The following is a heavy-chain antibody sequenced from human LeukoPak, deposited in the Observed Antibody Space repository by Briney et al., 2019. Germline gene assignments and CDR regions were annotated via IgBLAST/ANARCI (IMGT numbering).Heavy chain of an antibody. J-gene: IGHJ6*02. V-gene: IGHV4-59*01. Sequence: PSATLSLTCTVSGGSISSYYWSWIRQPPGKGLEWIGYIYYSGSTNYNPSLKSRVTISVDTSKNQFSLKLSSVTAADTAVYYCARAVAYFWSGLYYYYGMDVWGQGTTVTVSS. CDR3: ARAVAYFWSGLYYYYGMDV. CDR1: GGSISSYY. CDR2: IYYSGST. D-gene: IGHD3-3*01.